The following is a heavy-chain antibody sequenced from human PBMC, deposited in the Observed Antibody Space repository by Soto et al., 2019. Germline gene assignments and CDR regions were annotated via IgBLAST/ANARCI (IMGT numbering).Heavy chain of an antibody. Sequence: ASVKVSCKASGYTFTGYYMHWVRQAPGQGLEWMGWINPNSGGTNYAQKFQGWVTMTRDTSISTAYMELSRLRSDDTAVYYCAIDSYCSSTSCSHNYYYIDVWGKGTTVTVSS. CDR2: INPNSGGT. D-gene: IGHD2-2*01. V-gene: IGHV1-2*04. J-gene: IGHJ6*03. CDR3: AIDSYCSSTSCSHNYYYIDV. CDR1: GYTFTGYY.